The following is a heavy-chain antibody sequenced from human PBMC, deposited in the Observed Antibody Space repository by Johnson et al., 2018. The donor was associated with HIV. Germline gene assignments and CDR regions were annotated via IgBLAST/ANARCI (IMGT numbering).Heavy chain of an antibody. CDR2: ISYDGSNK. Sequence: VQLVESGGGVVQPGRSLRLSCAASGFSFSNHDMDWVRQAPGRGLEWVVSISYDGSNKYYGDSVKGRFTISRDNSKNTLYLQMDSLRTEDTGVYYCAKAYCPGCDAFDIWGQGTMVTVSS. CDR1: GFSFSNHD. J-gene: IGHJ3*02. CDR3: AKAYCPGCDAFDI. D-gene: IGHD2-21*01. V-gene: IGHV3-30*18.